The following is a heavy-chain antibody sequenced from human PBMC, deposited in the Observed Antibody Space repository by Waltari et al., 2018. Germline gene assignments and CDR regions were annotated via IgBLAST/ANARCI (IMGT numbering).Heavy chain of an antibody. J-gene: IGHJ4*02. V-gene: IGHV1-2*06. CDR3: VTQRPWEDY. CDR1: GYTFTDSY. D-gene: IGHD1-26*01. CDR2: MNTNNNYP. Sequence: QVQLVQSGAEVRKPGASVKVSCKTSGYTFTDSYIHWVRQAPGQGLEWMGRMNTNNNYPIYEQKIQGRVTMTRDTSITTAYMELSSLTSDDTALYYCVTQRPWEDYWGQGTRVTVSP.